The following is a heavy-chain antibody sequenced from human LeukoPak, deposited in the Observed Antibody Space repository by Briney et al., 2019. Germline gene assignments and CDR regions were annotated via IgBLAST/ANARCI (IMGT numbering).Heavy chain of an antibody. CDR3: ARGPLPDDSLAAAGTGLDY. Sequence: SETLSLTCTVSGGSISSSSYYWGWIRQPPGKGLEWIGSIYHSGSTYYNPSLKSRVTISVDTSKNQFSLKLSSVTAADTAVYYCARGPLPDDSLAAAGTGLDYWGQGTLVTVSS. V-gene: IGHV4-39*07. D-gene: IGHD6-13*01. CDR2: IYHSGST. CDR1: GGSISSSSYY. J-gene: IGHJ4*02.